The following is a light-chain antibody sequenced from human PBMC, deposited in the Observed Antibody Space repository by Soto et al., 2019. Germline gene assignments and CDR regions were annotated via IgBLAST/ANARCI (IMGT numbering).Light chain of an antibody. CDR2: GAS. Sequence: EFVLTQSPGTLSLSPGERATLSCRASQSISSNYLAWYQQKPGQAPRLLIYGASSRATGIPDRFSGSGSGTDFTLTISRLEPEAFAVYYCQQYGSSFTFGPGTKVDI. CDR1: QSISSNY. CDR3: QQYGSSFT. V-gene: IGKV3-20*01. J-gene: IGKJ3*01.